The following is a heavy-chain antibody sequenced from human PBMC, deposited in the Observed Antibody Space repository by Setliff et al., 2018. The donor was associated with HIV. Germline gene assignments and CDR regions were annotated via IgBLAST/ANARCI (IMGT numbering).Heavy chain of an antibody. V-gene: IGHV3-23*01. J-gene: IGHJ4*02. CDR2: ISGSGGSA. Sequence: GGSLRLSCAASGFTFSSYAMNWVRQAPGKGLEWVSTISGSGGSAYYADSVKGRFTISRDNSKNSLYLQMISLRAEDTALYYCARQGNWEFDYWGQGTLVTVSS. D-gene: IGHD7-27*01. CDR3: ARQGNWEFDY. CDR1: GFTFSSYA.